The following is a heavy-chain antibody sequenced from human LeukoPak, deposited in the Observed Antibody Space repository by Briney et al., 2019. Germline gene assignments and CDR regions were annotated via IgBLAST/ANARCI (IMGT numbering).Heavy chain of an antibody. Sequence: SETLSLTCTVSGVSISSYYWNWIRQPPGKGLEWIGYIYYSGSTNYNPSLKSRVTISVDTSKNQFSLRLSSVTAADTAVYYCARGDVGYYDSSGYYVYWGQGTLVTVSS. D-gene: IGHD3-22*01. CDR1: GVSISSYY. CDR2: IYYSGST. CDR3: ARGDVGYYDSSGYYVY. V-gene: IGHV4-59*01. J-gene: IGHJ4*02.